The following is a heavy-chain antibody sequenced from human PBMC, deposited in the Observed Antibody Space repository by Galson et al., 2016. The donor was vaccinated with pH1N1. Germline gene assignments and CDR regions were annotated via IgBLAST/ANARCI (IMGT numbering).Heavy chain of an antibody. Sequence: TLSLTCTVSGGSISSGGYYWSWIRQPAGKGLEWIGRIYTSGSTNYNPSLKSRVTISVDTSKNQFSLKLSSVTAADTAVYYCARDVDFGELGKWFDPWGQGTLVTVPS. V-gene: IGHV4-61*02. J-gene: IGHJ5*02. CDR1: GGSISSGGYY. CDR3: ARDVDFGELGKWFDP. D-gene: IGHD3-10*01. CDR2: IYTSGST.